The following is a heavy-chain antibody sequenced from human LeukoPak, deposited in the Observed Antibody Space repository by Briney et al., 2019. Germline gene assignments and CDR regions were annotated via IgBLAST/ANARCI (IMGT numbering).Heavy chain of an antibody. D-gene: IGHD3-10*01. CDR1: GFSLSTSGMR. CDR2: IDWDDGK. CDR3: ARESYYGSGSYYDY. V-gene: IGHV2-70*04. Sequence: SGPALVKPTQTLTLTCTFSGFSLSTSGMRVSWIRQPPGKALEWLARIDWDDGKFYSTSLKTRLTISKDTSKNQVVLTMTNMDPVDTATYYCARESYYGSGSYYDYWGQGTLVTVSS. J-gene: IGHJ4*02.